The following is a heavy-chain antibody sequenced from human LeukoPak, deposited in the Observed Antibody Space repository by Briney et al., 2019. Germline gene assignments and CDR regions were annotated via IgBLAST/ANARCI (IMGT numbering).Heavy chain of an antibody. V-gene: IGHV3-66*02. Sequence: GGSLRLSCAASGFTVSNNYMSWVRQAPGKGLEWVSVIYSGDNTYYVESVKGRFTISRDNSKNTLFLQMNRLRAEDTAVYYCARLQQLWNTPDDYWGQGTLVTVSS. D-gene: IGHD5-18*01. CDR3: ARLQQLWNTPDDY. J-gene: IGHJ4*02. CDR1: GFTVSNNY. CDR2: IYSGDNT.